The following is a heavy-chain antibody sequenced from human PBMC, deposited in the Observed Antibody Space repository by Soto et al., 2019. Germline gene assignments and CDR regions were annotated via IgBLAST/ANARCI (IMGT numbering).Heavy chain of an antibody. CDR3: AGSLRFFLAGMDV. CDR2: IIPISGAA. CDR1: GGTFSSYA. V-gene: IGHV1-69*13. D-gene: IGHD3-3*01. J-gene: IGHJ6*02. Sequence: SVKVSCKASGGTFSSYAISWVRQAPGQGLEWMGEIIPISGAANYAHKFQGRVTITADVSASTAYMELSSLRSEDTAVYYRAGSLRFFLAGMDVWGQGTTVTVSS.